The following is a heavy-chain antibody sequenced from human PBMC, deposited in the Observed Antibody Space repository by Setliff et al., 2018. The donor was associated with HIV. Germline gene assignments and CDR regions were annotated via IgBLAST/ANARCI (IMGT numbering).Heavy chain of an antibody. D-gene: IGHD3-3*01. CDR1: GGSISSGGYY. V-gene: IGHV4-61*02. CDR3: ARGLLFGRSLDY. Sequence: PSETLSLTCTVSGGSISSGGYYWSWIRQPAGKGLEWIGRIYSSGSTTYSPSLKSRVTILLDPSKNQFSLKLSSVTAADTAMYYCARGLLFGRSLDYWGQGTLVTVS. CDR2: IYSSGST. J-gene: IGHJ4*02.